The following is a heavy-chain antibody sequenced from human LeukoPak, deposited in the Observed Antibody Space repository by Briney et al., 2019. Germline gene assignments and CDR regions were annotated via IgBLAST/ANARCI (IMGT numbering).Heavy chain of an antibody. CDR2: ISSSSSTI. Sequence: GGSLRLSCAASGFTFSSYSMNWVRQAPGKGLEWVSYISSSSSTIYYADSVKDRFTISRDNAKNSLYLQMNSLRAEDTAVYYCARERSGDWFDPWGQGTLVTVSS. V-gene: IGHV3-48*04. CDR1: GFTFSSYS. D-gene: IGHD3-16*01. CDR3: ARERSGDWFDP. J-gene: IGHJ5*02.